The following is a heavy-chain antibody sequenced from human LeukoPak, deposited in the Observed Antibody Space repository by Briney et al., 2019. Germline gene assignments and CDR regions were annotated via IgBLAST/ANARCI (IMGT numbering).Heavy chain of an antibody. D-gene: IGHD1-1*01. CDR3: VRYGRRANDQPFDV. V-gene: IGHV3-11*04. J-gene: IGHJ3*01. Sequence: GGSLRLSCAASGFTFSDYYMSWIRQAPGKGLEWISYISSSGDTIFYADSVTGRFTVSRDHAKNSLFLQMNSLRAEDTAVYYCVRYGRRANDQPFDVWGQGTMVTVSS. CDR1: GFTFSDYY. CDR2: ISSSGDTI.